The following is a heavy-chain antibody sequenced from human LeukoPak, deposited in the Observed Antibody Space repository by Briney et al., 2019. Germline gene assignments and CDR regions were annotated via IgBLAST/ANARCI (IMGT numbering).Heavy chain of an antibody. CDR1: GGSISSNNW. J-gene: IGHJ4*02. D-gene: IGHD3-10*01. Sequence: SETLSLTCAVSGGSISSNNWWSWVRQPPGKGLEWIGEIYHSGSTNYNPSLKSRVIISVDKSKNQFSLKLSSVTAADTAVYHCARYSYGSGSPNLDYWGQGTLVTVSS. CDR3: ARYSYGSGSPNLDY. CDR2: IYHSGST. V-gene: IGHV4-4*02.